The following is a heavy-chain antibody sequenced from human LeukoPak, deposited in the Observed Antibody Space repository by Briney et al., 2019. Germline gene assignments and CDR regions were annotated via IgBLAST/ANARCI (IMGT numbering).Heavy chain of an antibody. V-gene: IGHV1-18*04. J-gene: IGHJ4*02. CDR2: ISAYNGNT. CDR3: ARDRNIAAAGTRSLDY. Sequence: ASVNVSCMASGYTLTNYGISWVRPAPGQGLEWMGWISAYNGNTNLAQKLQGRVTMTTDKSKSTAYIELRSLRSDDTAVYYCARDRNIAAAGTRSLDYWGQGTLVTVSS. D-gene: IGHD6-13*01. CDR1: GYTLTNYG.